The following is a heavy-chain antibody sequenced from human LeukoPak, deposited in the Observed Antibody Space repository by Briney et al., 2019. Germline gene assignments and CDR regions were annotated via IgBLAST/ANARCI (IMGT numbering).Heavy chain of an antibody. CDR2: ISGSGGST. CDR1: GFTFSSYG. CDR3: AKGRGWEASYYYYYMDV. D-gene: IGHD1-26*01. J-gene: IGHJ6*03. Sequence: GGSLRLSCAASGFTFSSYGMSWVRQAPGKGLEWVSAISGSGGSTYYADSVKGRFTISRDNSKNTLYLQMNSLRAEDTAVYYCAKGRGWEASYYYYYMDVWGKGTTVTISS. V-gene: IGHV3-23*01.